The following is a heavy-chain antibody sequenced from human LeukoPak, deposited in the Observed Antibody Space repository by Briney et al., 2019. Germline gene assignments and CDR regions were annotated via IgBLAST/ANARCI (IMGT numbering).Heavy chain of an antibody. CDR1: GFTFSSNY. Sequence: PGGSLRLSCAASGFTFSSNYMSWVRQAPGKGLEWVSVIYSGGSRYYSDSVKGRFTISRDNSKNPLYLQMNSLRAEDTAVYYCARDRGGGYDFWSGYYTFDYWGQGTLVTVSS. V-gene: IGHV3-66*01. J-gene: IGHJ4*02. CDR3: ARDRGGGYDFWSGYYTFDY. CDR2: IYSGGSR. D-gene: IGHD3-3*01.